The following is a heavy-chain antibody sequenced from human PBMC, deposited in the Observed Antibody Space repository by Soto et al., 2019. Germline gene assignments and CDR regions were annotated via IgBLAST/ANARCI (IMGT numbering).Heavy chain of an antibody. CDR1: GGSISSGGYY. CDR3: ARSYPSTRYYYGMDV. V-gene: IGHV4-31*03. D-gene: IGHD1-26*01. CDR2: IYYSGST. Sequence: PSLTCTVSGGSISSGGYYWSWIRQHPGKGLEWIGYIYYSGSTYYNPSLKSRVTISVDTSKNQFSLKLSSVTAADTAVYYCARSYPSTRYYYGMDVWGQGTTVTVSS. J-gene: IGHJ6*02.